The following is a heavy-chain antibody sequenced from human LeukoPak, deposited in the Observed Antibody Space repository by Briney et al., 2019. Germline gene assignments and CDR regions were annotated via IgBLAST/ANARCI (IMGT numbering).Heavy chain of an antibody. CDR2: ISWNSGSI. Sequence: GRSLRLSCAASGFTFDGYAMHWVRQAPGKGLEWVSGISWNSGSIGYADSVKGRFTISRDNAKDSLYLQMNSLRAEDTAVYYCARDLTAVAIPWGQGTLVTVSS. D-gene: IGHD6-19*01. J-gene: IGHJ5*02. CDR1: GFTFDGYA. CDR3: ARDLTAVAIP. V-gene: IGHV3-9*01.